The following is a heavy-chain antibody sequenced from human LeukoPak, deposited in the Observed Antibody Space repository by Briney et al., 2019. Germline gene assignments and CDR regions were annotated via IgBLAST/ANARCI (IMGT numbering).Heavy chain of an antibody. CDR2: IYPGDSDT. Sequence: GESLKITCKGSGYSFTSYWIGWVRQMPGKGLEWMGIIYPGDSDTRYSPSFQGQVTISADKSISTAYLQWSSLKASDTAMYYCAAGSSWVAARRYYYYGMDVWGQGTTVTVSS. D-gene: IGHD6-6*01. J-gene: IGHJ6*02. CDR1: GYSFTSYW. CDR3: AAGSSWVAARRYYYYGMDV. V-gene: IGHV5-51*01.